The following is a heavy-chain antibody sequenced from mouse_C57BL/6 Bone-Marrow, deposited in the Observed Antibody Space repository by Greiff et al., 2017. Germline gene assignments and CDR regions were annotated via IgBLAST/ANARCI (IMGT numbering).Heavy chain of an antibody. Sequence: QVQLQQSGAELAKPGASVKLSCKASGYTFTSYWMPWVKQRPGQGLEWLGYINPSSGYTKYNQKFKDKATLTADKSSSTAYMQLSSLTYEDSAVYYCARERYGNYPMDYWGQGTSVTVSS. D-gene: IGHD2-10*02. CDR2: INPSSGYT. J-gene: IGHJ4*01. CDR3: ARERYGNYPMDY. V-gene: IGHV1-7*01. CDR1: GYTFTSYW.